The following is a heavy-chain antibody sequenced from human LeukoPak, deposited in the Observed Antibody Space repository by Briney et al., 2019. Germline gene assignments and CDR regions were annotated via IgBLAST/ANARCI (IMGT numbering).Heavy chain of an antibody. D-gene: IGHD3-10*01. CDR3: ARGSYYYGSGSWNY. Sequence: ASVKVSCKASGYTFTSYDINWVRQATGQGLEWMGWMNPNSGNTGYAQRFQGRVTMTRNTSISTAYMELSSLRSEDTAVYYCARGSYYYGSGSWNYWGQGTLVTVSS. CDR1: GYTFTSYD. CDR2: MNPNSGNT. J-gene: IGHJ4*02. V-gene: IGHV1-8*01.